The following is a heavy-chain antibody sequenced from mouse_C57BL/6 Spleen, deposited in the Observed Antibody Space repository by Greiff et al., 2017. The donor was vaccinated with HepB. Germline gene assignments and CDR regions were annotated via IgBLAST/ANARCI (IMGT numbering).Heavy chain of an antibody. Sequence: QVQLQQSGAELMKPGASVKLSCKATGYTFTGYWIEWVKQRPVHGLEWIGEIVPGSGSTNYNEKFKGKATFTADTSSNTAYMQLRSLTPDDSAVYYCARSGNYPAWFAYWGQGTLVTVSA. CDR1: GYTFTGYW. J-gene: IGHJ3*01. CDR3: ARSGNYPAWFAY. CDR2: IVPGSGST. D-gene: IGHD2-1*01. V-gene: IGHV1-9*01.